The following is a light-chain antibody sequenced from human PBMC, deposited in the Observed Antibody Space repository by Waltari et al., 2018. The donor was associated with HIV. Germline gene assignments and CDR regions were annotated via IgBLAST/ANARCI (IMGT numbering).Light chain of an antibody. CDR3: QSSDSTLSGSV. CDR2: NTN. CDR1: RSNIGTHE. Sequence: QSVLTQPPSVSGAPGQRVTLSCTGSRSNIGTHEVNWYQQLPGTAPRLLIYNTNSRPSGVPDRFSGSKSGTSASLAINGLQAEDEADYYCQSSDSTLSGSVFGGGTKLTVL. J-gene: IGLJ2*01. V-gene: IGLV1-40*01.